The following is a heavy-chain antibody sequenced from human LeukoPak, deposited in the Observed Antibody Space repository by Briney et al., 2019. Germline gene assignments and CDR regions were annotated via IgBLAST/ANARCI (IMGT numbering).Heavy chain of an antibody. CDR1: GFTFSSYW. V-gene: IGHV3-7*01. D-gene: IGHD1-7*01. J-gene: IGHJ4*02. CDR2: IKQDGSEK. Sequence: GGSLRLSCAASGFTFSSYWMSWVRQAPGKGLEWVANIKQDGSEKYYVDSVKGRFTISRDNAKNSLYLQMNSLRAEDTAVYYCARGWDWNFRGFVDYWGQGTLVTVSS. CDR3: ARGWDWNFRGFVDY.